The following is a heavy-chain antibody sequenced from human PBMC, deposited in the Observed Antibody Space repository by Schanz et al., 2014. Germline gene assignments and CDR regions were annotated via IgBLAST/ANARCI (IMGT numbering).Heavy chain of an antibody. CDR3: ARARYTGYDCSGY. CDR1: GYIFTNYD. D-gene: IGHD5-12*01. Sequence: QVQLVQSGAEVKKPGASVKVSCKTSGYIFTNYDISWVRQAPGQGLEWMGWINPNSGETNYEQKFKGRVTLTSDTSISTAFMELSGLTSDDTATYFCARARYTGYDCSGYWGQGTLLIVSS. CDR2: INPNSGET. J-gene: IGHJ4*02. V-gene: IGHV1-2*02.